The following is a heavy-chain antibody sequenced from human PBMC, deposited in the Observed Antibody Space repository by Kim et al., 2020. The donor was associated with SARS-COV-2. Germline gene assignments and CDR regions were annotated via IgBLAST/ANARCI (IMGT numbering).Heavy chain of an antibody. Sequence: VRGRFTIAVDSSKNTLYLQLNSLRAEDTDVYYCAKWYYYDSSGYYYFDYWGQGTLVTVSS. CDR3: AKWYYYDSSGYYYFDY. J-gene: IGHJ4*02. V-gene: IGHV3-23*01. D-gene: IGHD3-22*01.